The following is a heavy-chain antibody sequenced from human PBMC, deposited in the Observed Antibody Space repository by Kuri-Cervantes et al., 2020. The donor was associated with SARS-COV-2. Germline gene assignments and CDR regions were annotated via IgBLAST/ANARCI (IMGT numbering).Heavy chain of an antibody. CDR3: ARGSAWHAF. CDR2: TYYSGST. D-gene: IGHD3-10*01. J-gene: IGHJ4*02. Sequence: SETLSLTCTVSGGSISSSSYYWGWIRQPPGKGLEWIGSTYYSGSTYYNPSLKSRVTISVDTSKNQFSLKLSSVTAADTAVYYCARGSAWHAFWGQGTLVTVSS. CDR1: GGSISSSSYY. V-gene: IGHV4-39*01.